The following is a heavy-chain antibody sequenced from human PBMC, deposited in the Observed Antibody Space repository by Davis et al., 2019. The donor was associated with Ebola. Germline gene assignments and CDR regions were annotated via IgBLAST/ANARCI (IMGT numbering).Heavy chain of an antibody. CDR3: ARDQEAAPRDIVVVVAATPAYYGMDV. Sequence: GESLKISCAASGFTFSVYYMSWIRQAPGKGPEWVSYNGLSSSTTYYADSVKGRFTISRDNAKNSLYLQMNSLRDEDTAVYYCARDQEAAPRDIVVVVAATPAYYGMDVWGQGTTVTVSS. V-gene: IGHV3-11*04. CDR2: NGLSSSTT. CDR1: GFTFSVYY. D-gene: IGHD2-15*01. J-gene: IGHJ6*02.